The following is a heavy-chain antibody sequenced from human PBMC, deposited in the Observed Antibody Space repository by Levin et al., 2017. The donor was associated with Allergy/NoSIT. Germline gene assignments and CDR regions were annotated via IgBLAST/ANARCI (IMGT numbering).Heavy chain of an antibody. CDR2: ISSSGSTI. J-gene: IGHJ6*02. Sequence: LSLTCAASGFTFSDYYMSWIRQAPGKGLEWVSYISSSGSTIYYADSVKGRFTISRDNAKNSLYLQMNSLRAEDTAVYYCARAGAQYYYYYGMDVWGQGTTVTVSS. CDR1: GFTFSDYY. CDR3: ARAGAQYYYYYGMDV. V-gene: IGHV3-11*01.